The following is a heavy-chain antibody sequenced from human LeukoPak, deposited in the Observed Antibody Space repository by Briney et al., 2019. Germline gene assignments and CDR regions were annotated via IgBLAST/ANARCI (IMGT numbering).Heavy chain of an antibody. CDR2: ISYDGSNE. Sequence: PGGSLRLSCAASGFTFSNYAIHWVRQAPGKGLEWVAVISYDGSNEYYADSVKGRFTISRDNSKNTLYLQTNSLRVEDTAVYYCAREPYSSGWYFSYYFDYWGQGTLVTVSS. CDR3: AREPYSSGWYFSYYFDY. D-gene: IGHD6-19*01. J-gene: IGHJ4*02. V-gene: IGHV3-30-3*01. CDR1: GFTFSNYA.